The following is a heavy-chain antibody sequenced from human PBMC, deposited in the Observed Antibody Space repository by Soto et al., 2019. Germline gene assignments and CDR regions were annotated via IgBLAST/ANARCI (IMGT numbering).Heavy chain of an antibody. CDR1: GGSISVYY. CDR3: ARGVGSSPQRY. Sequence: SETLSLTCTISGGSISVYYWSWIRQPPGQALEWIGYIYDSGSPYYNPSLRSRVIISADTSKNQISLKLTSATAADTAVYYCARGVGSSPQRYWDRGTLVTASS. D-gene: IGHD1-26*01. J-gene: IGHJ4*02. V-gene: IGHV4-59*01. CDR2: IYDSGSP.